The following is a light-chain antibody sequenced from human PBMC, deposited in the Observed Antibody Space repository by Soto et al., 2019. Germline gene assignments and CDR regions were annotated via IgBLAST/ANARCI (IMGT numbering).Light chain of an antibody. V-gene: IGKV3-20*01. CDR2: GAS. CDR1: QSVSSN. CDR3: QQYGSLPIT. J-gene: IGKJ5*01. Sequence: EIVLTQSPATLSVSPGERATLSCRASQSVSSNLAWYQQKPGQAPRLLIYGASSRVTGIPDRFSGSGSGTDFTLTISRVEPEDFAVYYCQQYGSLPITFGQGTRLEIK.